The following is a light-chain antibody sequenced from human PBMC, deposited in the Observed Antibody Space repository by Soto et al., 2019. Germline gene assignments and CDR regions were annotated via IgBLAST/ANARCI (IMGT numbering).Light chain of an antibody. CDR3: QQYDNSAWT. CDR2: GAS. Sequence: DILLTQSPCTLSFSPLERSTLSCRASQSVSSRYLAWYQQKPGQAPRLLIYGASSRATGIPDRFSGSGSGTDFTLTISRLEPEDFAVYYCQQYDNSAWTFGQGTRWIS. CDR1: QSVSSRY. J-gene: IGKJ1*01. V-gene: IGKV3-20*01.